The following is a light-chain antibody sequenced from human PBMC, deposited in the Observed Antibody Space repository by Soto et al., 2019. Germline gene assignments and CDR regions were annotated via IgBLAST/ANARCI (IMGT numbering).Light chain of an antibody. CDR1: QGISNY. J-gene: IGKJ3*01. CDR2: AAS. Sequence: DIQMTQSPSSLSASVGDRVTITCRASQGISNYLACYQQKPWKVPKLLIYAASTLQSEVPSRFSGSGSGTLFTLTIRRVQPEDVPSPYCLTYTRAPFTFGTGTKVAI. CDR3: LTYTRAPFT. V-gene: IGKV1-27*01.